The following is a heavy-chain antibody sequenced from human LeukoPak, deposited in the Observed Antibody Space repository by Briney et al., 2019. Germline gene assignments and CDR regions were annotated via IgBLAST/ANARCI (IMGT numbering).Heavy chain of an antibody. CDR2: IYYSGST. J-gene: IGHJ5*02. CDR1: GGSISSSSYY. D-gene: IGHD6-13*01. CDR3: QGIASSWYEVNWFDP. Sequence: SETLSLTCTVSGGSISSSSYYWGWIRQPPGKGLEWIGSIYYSGSTYYNPSLKSRVTISVDTSKNQFSLKLSSVTAADTAVYYCQGIASSWYEVNWFDPWGQGTLVTVSS. V-gene: IGHV4-39*07.